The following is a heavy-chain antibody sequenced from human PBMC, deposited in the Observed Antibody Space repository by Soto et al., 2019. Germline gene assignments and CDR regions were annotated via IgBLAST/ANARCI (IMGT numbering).Heavy chain of an antibody. V-gene: IGHV3-23*01. D-gene: IGHD6-19*01. CDR1: GFTFSSYA. CDR3: AKGGEWLWLVPSQYHYGLDV. J-gene: IGHJ6*04. Sequence: LSCAASGFTFSSYAMSLVRQAPGKGLEWVSAISGSGGSTYYADSVKGRFTISRDNSKNTLYLQMNSLRAEDTAVYYCAKGGEWLWLVPSQYHYGLDVRDTGTTV. CDR2: ISGSGGST.